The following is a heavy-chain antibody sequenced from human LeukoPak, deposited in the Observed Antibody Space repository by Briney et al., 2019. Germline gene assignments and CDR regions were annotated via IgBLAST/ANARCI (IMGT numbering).Heavy chain of an antibody. Sequence: PGGSLRLSCAASGFTFSSYGMHWVRQTPGKGLEWVAVISYDGSSKYYADSVKGRFTISRDNSKNTLYLQMNSLRAEDTAVYYCAKDHLAGHSYGGFYFDFWGQGTLVTVSS. D-gene: IGHD5-18*01. CDR3: AKDHLAGHSYGGFYFDF. V-gene: IGHV3-30*18. CDR1: GFTFSSYG. J-gene: IGHJ4*02. CDR2: ISYDGSSK.